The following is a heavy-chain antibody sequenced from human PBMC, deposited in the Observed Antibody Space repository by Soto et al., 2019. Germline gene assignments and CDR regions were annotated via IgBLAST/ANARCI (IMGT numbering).Heavy chain of an antibody. J-gene: IGHJ4*02. CDR3: AGDRSNSPDYFDY. CDR1: GGSISSDDYY. CDR2: IYYSGRT. Sequence: SETLSLTCTVSGGSISSDDYYWSWICQPPGKGLEWIGHIYYSGRTYYNPSLKSRLTISVDTSKNQFSLKLSSVSAADTAVYFCAGDRSNSPDYFDYWGQGTLVTVSS. V-gene: IGHV4-30-4*01. D-gene: IGHD6-6*01.